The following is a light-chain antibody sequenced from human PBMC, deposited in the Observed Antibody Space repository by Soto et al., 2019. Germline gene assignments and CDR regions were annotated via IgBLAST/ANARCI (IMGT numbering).Light chain of an antibody. Sequence: EIVLTQSPATLSLFPGERATLSRRASQSVSSYLAWYQQGPGQAPRLLIYDASHRATGIPARFSGSGSGTDFTLTISSLEPEDVAVYYCQQRSNWPLTFGGGTKVEIK. J-gene: IGKJ4*01. V-gene: IGKV3-11*01. CDR1: QSVSSY. CDR2: DAS. CDR3: QQRSNWPLT.